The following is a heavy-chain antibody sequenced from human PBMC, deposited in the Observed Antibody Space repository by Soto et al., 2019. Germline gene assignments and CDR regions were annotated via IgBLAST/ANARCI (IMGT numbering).Heavy chain of an antibody. V-gene: IGHV3-21*01. D-gene: IGHD2-2*01. CDR3: ARDRCISTECYWGTWSDP. J-gene: IGHJ5*02. CDR2: IGSSNTYI. CDR1: GFTFSSYN. Sequence: SLRLSCAASGFTFSSYNMNWVRQAPGKGLEWVASIGSSNTYIYYADSVKGRFTISRDNAKNSLYLQMNSLRAEDTAVYYCARDRCISTECYWGTWSDPWGQRTPVTVSS.